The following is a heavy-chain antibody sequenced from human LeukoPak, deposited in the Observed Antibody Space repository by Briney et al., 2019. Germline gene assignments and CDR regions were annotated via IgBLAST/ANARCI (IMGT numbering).Heavy chain of an antibody. CDR3: ARADGSESRDYFDY. Sequence: ASVKVSCKASGYTFPMFGLSWVRQAPGQGLEWMGWMNPNSGNTGYAQKFQGRVTMTRNTSISTAYMELSSLRSEDTAAYYCARADGSESRDYFDYWGQGILVTVSS. CDR1: GYTFPMFG. CDR2: MNPNSGNT. J-gene: IGHJ4*02. D-gene: IGHD3-10*01. V-gene: IGHV1-8*01.